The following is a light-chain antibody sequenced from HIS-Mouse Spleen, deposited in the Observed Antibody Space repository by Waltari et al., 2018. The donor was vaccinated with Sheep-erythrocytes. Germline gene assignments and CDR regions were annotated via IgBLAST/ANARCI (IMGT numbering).Light chain of an antibody. CDR3: QQSYSTPPLT. CDR1: QSISSY. Sequence: DIQMIYYPASLSASVGDRVTITCRASQSISSYLNWYHQKPGKAPKLLIYAASSLQSRVPSRFSGSGSGTDFTLTISSLQPEDFATYYCQQSYSTPPLTFGGGTKVEIK. J-gene: IGKJ4*01. CDR2: AAS. V-gene: IGKV1-39*01.